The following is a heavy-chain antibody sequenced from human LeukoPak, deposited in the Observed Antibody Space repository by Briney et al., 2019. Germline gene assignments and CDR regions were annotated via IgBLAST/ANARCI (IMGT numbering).Heavy chain of an antibody. D-gene: IGHD6-19*01. CDR3: ARVTPAGAWLGYFDY. CDR1: GGSISSSPYY. V-gene: IGHV4-39*07. Sequence: SETLSLTCTVSGGSISSSPYYWGWIRQSPGKGLEWIGSVHYSGGSYYSPSLKSRVTIPLNTSKNQFSLKLSSVTAADTAVYYCARVTPAGAWLGYFDYWGQGTLVTVSS. J-gene: IGHJ4*02. CDR2: VHYSGGS.